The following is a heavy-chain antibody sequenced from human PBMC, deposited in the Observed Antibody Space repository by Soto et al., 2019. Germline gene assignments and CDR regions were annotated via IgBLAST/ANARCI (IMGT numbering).Heavy chain of an antibody. CDR2: ISGSGGST. D-gene: IGHD6-6*01. CDR1: GFTFSSYA. V-gene: IGHV3-23*01. Sequence: GSLRLSCAASGFTFSSYAMSWVRQAPGKGLEWVSAISGSGGSTYYADSVKGRFTISRDNSKNTLYLQMNSLRAEDTAVYYCAKDIKGEYSSSSLDYWGQGTLVTVSS. J-gene: IGHJ4*02. CDR3: AKDIKGEYSSSSLDY.